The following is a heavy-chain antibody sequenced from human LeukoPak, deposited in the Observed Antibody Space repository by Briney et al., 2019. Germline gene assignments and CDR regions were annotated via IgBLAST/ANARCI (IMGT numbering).Heavy chain of an antibody. J-gene: IGHJ4*02. CDR2: IYSGGST. V-gene: IGHV3-66*01. Sequence: PGGSLRLSCAASGFTVSSNYMSWVRQAPGKGLEWVSVIYSGGSTYYADSVKGRFTISRDNSKNTLYLQMNSLRVEDTAVYYCAKDMVIAATPFDYWGQGTLVTVSS. CDR3: AKDMVIAATPFDY. D-gene: IGHD2-15*01. CDR1: GFTVSSNY.